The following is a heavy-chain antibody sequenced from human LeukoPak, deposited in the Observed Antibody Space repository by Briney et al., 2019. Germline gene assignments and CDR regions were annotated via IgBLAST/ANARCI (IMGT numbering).Heavy chain of an antibody. D-gene: IGHD3-3*01. CDR1: GGSISSYY. Sequence: SETLSLTCTVSGGSISSYYWSWIRQPPGKGLEWIGYIYYSGSTNYDPSLKSRVTISVDTSKNRFSLKLSSVTAADTAVYYCARAYLNYDFWSGYYSWFDPWGQGTLVTVSS. V-gene: IGHV4-59*01. CDR2: IYYSGST. CDR3: ARAYLNYDFWSGYYSWFDP. J-gene: IGHJ5*02.